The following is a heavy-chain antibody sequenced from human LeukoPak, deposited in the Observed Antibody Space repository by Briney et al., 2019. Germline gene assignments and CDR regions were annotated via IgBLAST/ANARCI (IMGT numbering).Heavy chain of an antibody. Sequence: ASVKVSFKASGGTFSSYAISWVRQAPGQGLEWMGGIIPIFGTANYAQKFQGRVTITTDESTSTAYMELSSLRSEDTAVYYCARDKGYYDFWSGYSRSDYYYYMDVWGKGTTVTVSS. CDR1: GGTFSSYA. D-gene: IGHD3-3*01. J-gene: IGHJ6*03. CDR2: IIPIFGTA. CDR3: ARDKGYYDFWSGYSRSDYYYYMDV. V-gene: IGHV1-69*05.